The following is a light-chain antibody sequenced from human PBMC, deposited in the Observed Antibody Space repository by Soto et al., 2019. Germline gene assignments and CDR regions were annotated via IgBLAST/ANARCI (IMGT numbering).Light chain of an antibody. CDR2: VES. J-gene: IGKJ4*01. V-gene: IGKV1-39*01. Sequence: DVQVTQSPSSLSASVGDRVTITCRASQNINNYLNWYQQKPGKAPKLLISVESNLQSGVPSRFSGRGSGTEFTLTISSLQPEDFATYYCQQSYTTPLTFGGGTKVDSK. CDR1: QNINNY. CDR3: QQSYTTPLT.